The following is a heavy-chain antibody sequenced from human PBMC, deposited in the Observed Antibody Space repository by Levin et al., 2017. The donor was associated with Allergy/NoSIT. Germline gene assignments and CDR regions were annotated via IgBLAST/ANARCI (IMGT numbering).Heavy chain of an antibody. J-gene: IGHJ5*02. V-gene: IGHV3-74*01. CDR1: GFTLSDYW. Sequence: GGSLRLSCEASGFTLSDYWMHWVRQAPGKGLVWVSRINSDGTSISYADSVKGRFTISRDNAKNTLYLQMNSLRGEDTAVYYCVRSCATTSRCYGWFDPWGQGTLVTVSS. D-gene: IGHD2-2*01. CDR3: VRSCATTSRCYGWFDP. CDR2: INSDGTSI.